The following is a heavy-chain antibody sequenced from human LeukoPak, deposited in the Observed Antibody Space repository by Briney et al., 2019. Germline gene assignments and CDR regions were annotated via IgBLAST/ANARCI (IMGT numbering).Heavy chain of an antibody. CDR2: MYYSGNS. J-gene: IGHJ5*02. V-gene: IGHV4-59*11. CDR3: ARGSPGWFDP. D-gene: IGHD6-13*01. CDR1: GASIRSHY. Sequence: SETLSLTCTVSGASIRSHYWSWIRQPPGKGLEWIGYMYYSGNSNYNPALKSRVTMSVDTSKNQFSLKLSSVTAADTAVYYCARGSPGWFDPWGQGTLVTVSS.